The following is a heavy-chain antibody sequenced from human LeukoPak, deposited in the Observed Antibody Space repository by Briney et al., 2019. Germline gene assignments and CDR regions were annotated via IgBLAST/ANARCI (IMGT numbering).Heavy chain of an antibody. CDR1: GGTFSSYA. D-gene: IGHD4-11*01. CDR2: IIPIFGTA. J-gene: IGHJ4*02. Sequence: ASVKVSCKASGGTFSSYAISWVRQAPGQGLEWMGGIIPIFGTANYAQKFQGRVTITTDESTSTAYMELSSLRSEDTAVYYCVRGLAYSNHWDYFDYWGQGTLVTVSS. V-gene: IGHV1-69*05. CDR3: VRGLAYSNHWDYFDY.